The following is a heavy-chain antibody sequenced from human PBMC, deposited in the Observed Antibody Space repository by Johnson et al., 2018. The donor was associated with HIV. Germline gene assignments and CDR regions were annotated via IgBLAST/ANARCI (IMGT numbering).Heavy chain of an antibody. J-gene: IGHJ3*02. CDR1: GFNFSRCG. Sequence: QVQLVESGGGLVKPGGSLRLSCAASGFNFSRCGMHWVRQAPGKGLEWVAFIRYDTTTEYYGDSVKGRFTISRDNSKNTLYLQMNSLRAEDTAVYYCASLYSGYDNDAFDIWGQGTMVTVSS. CDR3: ASLYSGYDNDAFDI. CDR2: IRYDTTTE. V-gene: IGHV3-30*02. D-gene: IGHD5-12*01.